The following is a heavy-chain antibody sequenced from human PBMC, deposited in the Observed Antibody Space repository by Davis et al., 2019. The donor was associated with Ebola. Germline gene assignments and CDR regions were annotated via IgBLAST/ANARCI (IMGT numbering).Heavy chain of an antibody. CDR2: IYPGDSDT. CDR1: GYSFTSYW. V-gene: IGHV5-51*01. Sequence: GESLKISCKGSGYSFTSYWIGWVRQMPGKGLEWIGIIYPGDSDTRYSPSFQGQVTISADKSISTAYLQWSSLKASDTAMYYCARLASPTQGSYGMDVWGQGTTVTVSS. J-gene: IGHJ6*02. CDR3: ARLASPTQGSYGMDV.